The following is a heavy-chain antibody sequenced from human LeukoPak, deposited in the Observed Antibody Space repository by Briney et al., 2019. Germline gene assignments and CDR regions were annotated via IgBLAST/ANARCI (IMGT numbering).Heavy chain of an antibody. D-gene: IGHD5-12*01. Sequence: SETLSLTCTVSRGSISGSIRSYYWSWLRQPPGKGLEWIGYISSSGSVNDNPSLRSRVTSSVDTSKNQFFLSLSSVSAADTAVYYCARIPLGYSGAYYFDYWGQGTLVTVSP. J-gene: IGHJ4*02. CDR3: ARIPLGYSGAYYFDY. V-gene: IGHV4-4*09. CDR1: RGSISGSIRSYY. CDR2: ISSSGSV.